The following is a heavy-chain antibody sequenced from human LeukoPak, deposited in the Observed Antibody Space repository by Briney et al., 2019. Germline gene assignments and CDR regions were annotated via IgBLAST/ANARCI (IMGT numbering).Heavy chain of an antibody. CDR3: ARVKYRAAGDKQY. J-gene: IGHJ4*02. D-gene: IGHD6-13*01. V-gene: IGHV1-2*02. CDR2: INPDSGGT. CDR1: GYTFTDSY. Sequence: AASVKVSCKASGYTFTDSYIHWVRQAPGQGLEWMGWINPDSGGTNYAQKFQGRVTMTRDTSITTVYMELSRLGSDDTAVYYCARVKYRAAGDKQYWGRGTLVTVSS.